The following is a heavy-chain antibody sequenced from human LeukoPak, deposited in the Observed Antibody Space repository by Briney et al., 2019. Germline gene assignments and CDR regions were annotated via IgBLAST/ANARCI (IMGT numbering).Heavy chain of an antibody. D-gene: IGHD3-3*01. Sequence: PGGSLRLSCAASGFTLSSYWMSWVRQAPGKGLEWVAIIKPDGSDKYYVDSVEGRFTISRDNAKNSLYLQMNSLRAEDTAVYYCARDTVFGVIIGPRMDVWGQGTTVTVSS. CDR1: GFTLSSYW. CDR3: ARDTVFGVIIGPRMDV. J-gene: IGHJ6*02. V-gene: IGHV3-7*01. CDR2: IKPDGSDK.